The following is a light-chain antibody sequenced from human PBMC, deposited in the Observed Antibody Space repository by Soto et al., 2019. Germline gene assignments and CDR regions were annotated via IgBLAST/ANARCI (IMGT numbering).Light chain of an antibody. Sequence: QPVLTQSPSASASLGASVKLTCTLSSGHSSYAIAWHQQQPEKGPRYLINLNSDGSHSKGDGIPDRFSGSSSGAERYFTISSLQSEDETDYYCQTWGTGIQVFGGGTKLTVL. V-gene: IGLV4-69*01. CDR3: QTWGTGIQV. CDR1: SGHSSYA. J-gene: IGLJ3*02. CDR2: LNSDGSH.